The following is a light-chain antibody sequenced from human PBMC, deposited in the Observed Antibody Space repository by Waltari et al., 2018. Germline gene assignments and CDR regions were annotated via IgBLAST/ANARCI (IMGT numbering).Light chain of an antibody. CDR3: QKYNDWPYS. CDR1: QSVGST. V-gene: IGKV3D-15*01. Sequence: ETVMMQSPATLSLSPGERATLSCRASQSVGSTLAWYQQKPGQAPRLLIYYASSRATGIPDRFSGSVSGTEFTLTISSLDPEDVGVYYCQKYNDWPYSFGQGTKVEIK. J-gene: IGKJ2*03. CDR2: YAS.